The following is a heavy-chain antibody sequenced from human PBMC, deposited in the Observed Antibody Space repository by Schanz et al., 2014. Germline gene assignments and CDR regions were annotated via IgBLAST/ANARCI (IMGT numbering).Heavy chain of an antibody. J-gene: IGHJ4*02. CDR1: GFTFSRYW. V-gene: IGHV3-21*01. Sequence: EVQLVESGGGLIHPGGSLRLCCVASGFTFSRYWMTWVRQAPGKGLEWVSFISSSSSYIYYTDSVKGRFTISRDNSKNTLYLQMNSLRAEDTAVYYCARVRTIYGSGAMGYWGQGTLVTVSS. D-gene: IGHD3-10*01. CDR2: ISSSSSYI. CDR3: ARVRTIYGSGAMGY.